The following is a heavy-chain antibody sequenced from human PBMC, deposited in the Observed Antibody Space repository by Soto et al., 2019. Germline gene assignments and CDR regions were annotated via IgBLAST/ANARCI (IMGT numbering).Heavy chain of an antibody. D-gene: IGHD5-18*01. CDR1: GYTFTSYG. CDR3: ASSNRGYSYGPFYYYGMDV. J-gene: IGHJ6*02. Sequence: VKVSCKASGYTFTSYGISWVRQAPGQGLEWMGWISAYNGNTNYAQKLQGRVTITADESTSTAYMELSSLRSEDTAVYYCASSNRGYSYGPFYYYGMDVWGQGTTVTVSS. CDR2: ISAYNGNT. V-gene: IGHV1-18*01.